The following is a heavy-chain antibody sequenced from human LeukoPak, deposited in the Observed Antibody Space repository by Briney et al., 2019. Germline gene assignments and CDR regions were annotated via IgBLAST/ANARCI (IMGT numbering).Heavy chain of an antibody. CDR3: ARVNPPAAIFLRPSNWFDP. J-gene: IGHJ5*02. Sequence: SETLSLTCAVSGYSISSGYYWGWIRQPPGKGLEWIGSIYHRGSTYYNPPLKSRVTISVDTSKNQFSLKLSSVTAADTAVYYCARVNPPAAIFLRPSNWFDPWGQGTLVTVSS. V-gene: IGHV4-38-2*01. CDR2: IYHRGST. D-gene: IGHD2-2*01. CDR1: GYSISSGYY.